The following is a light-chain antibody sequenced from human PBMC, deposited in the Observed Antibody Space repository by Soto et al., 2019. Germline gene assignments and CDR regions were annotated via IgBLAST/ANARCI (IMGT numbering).Light chain of an antibody. CDR3: NSYTGSSTLVV. J-gene: IGLJ2*01. Sequence: QSVLTQPASVSGSPGQSITISCTGTSSDVGGYNYVSWYQQHPGKAPKLMIYDVSNRPSGVSNRFSASKSGNTASLTISGLQAEDEADYYCNSYTGSSTLVVFGGGTKVTVL. CDR2: DVS. CDR1: SSDVGGYNY. V-gene: IGLV2-14*03.